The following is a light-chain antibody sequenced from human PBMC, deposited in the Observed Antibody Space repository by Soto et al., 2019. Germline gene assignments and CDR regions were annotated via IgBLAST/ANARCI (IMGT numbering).Light chain of an antibody. CDR1: QSVSSSY. J-gene: IGKJ4*01. CDR2: GAS. CDR3: QQYGSSPPLT. Sequence: EIVLTQSPGTLSLSPGERATLSCRASQSVSSSYLAWYQQKPGQAPRLVIYGASGRATGIPDRFSGSGSGTDFTLTISRLEPEDFAVYYCQQYGSSPPLTFGGGTKVDIK. V-gene: IGKV3-20*01.